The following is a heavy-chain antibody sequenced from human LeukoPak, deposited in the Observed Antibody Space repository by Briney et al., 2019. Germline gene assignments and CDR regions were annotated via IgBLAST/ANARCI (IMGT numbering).Heavy chain of an antibody. CDR1: GFTFSSYE. V-gene: IGHV3-48*03. CDR2: ISSSGSTI. Sequence: GGSLRLSCAASGFTFSSYEMNWVRQAPGKGLEWVSYISSSGSTIYYADSVKGRFTISRDNAKNSLYLQMNSLRAEDTAVYYCARDGIVLAEKYYYGMDVWGQGTTVTVSS. D-gene: IGHD2-8*01. J-gene: IGHJ6*02. CDR3: ARDGIVLAEKYYYGMDV.